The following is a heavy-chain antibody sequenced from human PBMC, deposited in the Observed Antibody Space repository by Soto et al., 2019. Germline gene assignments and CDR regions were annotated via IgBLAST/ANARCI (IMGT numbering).Heavy chain of an antibody. CDR2: ISADKGNT. D-gene: IGHD4-17*01. CDR1: GYTFTSYA. CDR3: AREGYGDHLHRDY. Sequence: GASVKVSCKASGYTFTSYAISWVRQAPGQGLEWMGWISADKGNTNYAQKLQGRDTMTTDTSTSTAYMELRSLRSDDTAVYYCAREGYGDHLHRDYWAQGTLVTVSS. V-gene: IGHV1-18*01. J-gene: IGHJ4*02.